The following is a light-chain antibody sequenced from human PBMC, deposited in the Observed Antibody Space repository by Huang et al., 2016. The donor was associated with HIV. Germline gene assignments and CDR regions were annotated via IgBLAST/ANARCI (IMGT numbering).Light chain of an antibody. V-gene: IGKV3-15*01. CDR1: QNIDTN. Sequence: EIVMTQSPATLSVSPGERAILLCRASQNIDTNVAWYQQKPGQAPRRLIFGASTRATGISARFTGGGSETEFTLTINSVQSEDVAMYYCHQYNDWPPWTFSQGTRVEI. CDR3: HQYNDWPPWT. J-gene: IGKJ1*01. CDR2: GAS.